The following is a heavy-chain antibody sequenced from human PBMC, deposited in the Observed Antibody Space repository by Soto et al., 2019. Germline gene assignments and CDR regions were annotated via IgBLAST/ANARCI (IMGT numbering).Heavy chain of an antibody. CDR1: GFTVSNNY. CDR3: ATNPGGGGY. Sequence: EVQLVESGGGLIQPGGSLRLSCAVSGFTVSNNYMSWVRQAPGKGLEGVSVIYSGGYTAYGDSVKGRFTISRDNSKNTLFFQRNGGGAADTSVFVWATNPGGGGYWGQGTLVTVSS. J-gene: IGHJ4*02. V-gene: IGHV3-53*01. CDR2: IYSGGYT. D-gene: IGHD3-10*01.